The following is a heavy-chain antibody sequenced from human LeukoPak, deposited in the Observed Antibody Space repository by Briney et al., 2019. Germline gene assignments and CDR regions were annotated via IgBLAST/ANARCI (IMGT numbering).Heavy chain of an antibody. D-gene: IGHD6-19*01. CDR2: INHSGST. Sequence: PSETLSLTCAVYGGSFSGYYWSWIRQPPGKGLEWIGEINHSGSTNYNPSLKSRVTISVDTSKNQFSLKLSSVTAADTAVYYCARGSPGGWYVKVLTHSWFDPWGQGTLVTVSS. CDR1: GGSFSGYY. V-gene: IGHV4-34*01. J-gene: IGHJ5*02. CDR3: ARGSPGGWYVKVLTHSWFDP.